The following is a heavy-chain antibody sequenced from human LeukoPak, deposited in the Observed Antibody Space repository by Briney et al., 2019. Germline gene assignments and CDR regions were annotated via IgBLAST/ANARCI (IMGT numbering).Heavy chain of an antibody. Sequence: ASVEVSCKASGYTFTSYYMHWVRQAPGQGLEWMGLINPTGGSTGYAQKFQGRVTITADTSTSTAYMELSSLRSEDTAVYYCARAGWLQYYYFDYWGQGTLVTVSS. CDR1: GYTFTSYY. CDR2: INPTGGST. V-gene: IGHV1-46*01. D-gene: IGHD5-24*01. CDR3: ARAGWLQYYYFDY. J-gene: IGHJ4*02.